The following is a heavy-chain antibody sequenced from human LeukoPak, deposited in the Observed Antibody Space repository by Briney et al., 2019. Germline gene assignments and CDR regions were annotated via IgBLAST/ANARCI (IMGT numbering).Heavy chain of an antibody. V-gene: IGHV7-4-1*02. CDR1: GYTFTGYY. Sequence: GASVKVSCKASGYTFTGYYMHWVRQAPGQGLEWMGWINTNTGNPTYAQGFTGRFVFSLDTSVSTAYLQISSLKAEDTAVYYCARDYYGSGSFLVDYWGQGTLVTVSS. CDR2: INTNTGNP. D-gene: IGHD3-10*01. J-gene: IGHJ4*02. CDR3: ARDYYGSGSFLVDY.